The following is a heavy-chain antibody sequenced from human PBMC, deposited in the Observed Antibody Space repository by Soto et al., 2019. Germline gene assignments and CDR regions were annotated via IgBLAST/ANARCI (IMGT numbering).Heavy chain of an antibody. CDR2: IYYSGIT. V-gene: IGHV4-30-4*01. CDR1: GGSISSGDYY. D-gene: IGHD3-10*01. CDR3: ARDGSGIADWFDP. Sequence: SETLSLTCTVSGGSISSGDYYWSWIRQPPGKGLEWIGYIYYSGITYYNPSLKSRVTISVDTSKNQFSLKLSSVTAADTAVYYCARDGSGIADWFDPWGQGTLVTVSS. J-gene: IGHJ5*02.